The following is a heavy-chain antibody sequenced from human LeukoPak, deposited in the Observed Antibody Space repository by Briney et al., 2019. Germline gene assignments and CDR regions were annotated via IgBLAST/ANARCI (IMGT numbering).Heavy chain of an antibody. CDR1: GFTFSSYA. CDR3: ARLRGRYYYDSSGYIY. V-gene: IGHV4-34*01. D-gene: IGHD3-22*01. CDR2: INHSGST. J-gene: IGHJ4*02. Sequence: GSLRLSCAASGFTFSSYAMSWIRQPPGKGLEWIGEINHSGSTNYNPSLKSRVTISVDTSKNQFSLKLSSVTAADTAVYYCARLRGRYYYDSSGYIYWGQGTLVTVSS.